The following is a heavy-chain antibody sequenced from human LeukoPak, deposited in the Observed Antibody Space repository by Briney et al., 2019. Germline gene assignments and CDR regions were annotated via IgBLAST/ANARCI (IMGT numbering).Heavy chain of an antibody. D-gene: IGHD2-2*01. V-gene: IGHV3-9*01. CDR2: ISWNSGSI. J-gene: IGHJ4*01. CDR3: ARGLYQLLFRSSDFDY. Sequence: GGSLRLSCAASGFTFDDYAMHWVRQAPGKGLEWVSGISWNSGSIGYADSVKGRFTISRDNAKNSLYLRMNSLRAEDTAVYYCARGLYQLLFRSSDFDYWGHGTLVTVSS. CDR1: GFTFDDYA.